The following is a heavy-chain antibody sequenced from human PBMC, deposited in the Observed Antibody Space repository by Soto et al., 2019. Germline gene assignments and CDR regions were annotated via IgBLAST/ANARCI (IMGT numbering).Heavy chain of an antibody. Sequence: EVQLLESGGALVQPGGSLRLSCAASGFTFINYAMSWVRQAPGKGLEWVSAISASGGTTYYADSVKGRFSISRDNSKNTLYLQMNSLRADDTAIYYCATKGYSYGKSPDDDSWGQGTLVTVSS. V-gene: IGHV3-23*01. CDR3: ATKGYSYGKSPDDDS. J-gene: IGHJ4*02. CDR2: ISASGGTT. CDR1: GFTFINYA. D-gene: IGHD5-18*01.